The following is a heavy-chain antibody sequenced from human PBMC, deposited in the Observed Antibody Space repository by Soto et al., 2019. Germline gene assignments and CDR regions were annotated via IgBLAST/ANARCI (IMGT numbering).Heavy chain of an antibody. CDR2: INHSGST. Sequence: SETLSLTCTVSGGSISSGGYYWSWIRQPPGTGLEWIGEINHSGSTNYNPSLKSRVTISVDTSKNQFSLKLSSVAAADTAVYYCARHGDDYGDYGDYWGQGTLVTVSS. D-gene: IGHD4-17*01. CDR3: ARHGDDYGDYGDY. V-gene: IGHV4-39*01. CDR1: GGSISSGGYY. J-gene: IGHJ4*02.